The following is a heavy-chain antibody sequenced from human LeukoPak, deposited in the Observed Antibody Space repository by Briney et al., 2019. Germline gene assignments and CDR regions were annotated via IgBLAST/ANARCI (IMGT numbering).Heavy chain of an antibody. V-gene: IGHV1-2*02. D-gene: IGHD6-6*01. Sequence: ASVKVSCKAYGYTFTGYSIHWVRQAPREGLEWMGWINPNSGGTNYAQKFHGRVTMTRDTSISTAYMELSRLRSDDTAVYYCAEGRNFDYWGQGTLVTVSS. CDR2: INPNSGGT. CDR1: GYTFTGYS. CDR3: AEGRNFDY. J-gene: IGHJ4*02.